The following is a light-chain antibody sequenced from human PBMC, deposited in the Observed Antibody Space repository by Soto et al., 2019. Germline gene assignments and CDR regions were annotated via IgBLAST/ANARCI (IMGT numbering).Light chain of an antibody. V-gene: IGKV1-9*01. CDR3: QHLHTYPIT. CDR1: QDISTH. Sequence: IQLTQSPSSLSASVGDRVTISCRASQDISTHLAWFAQKPGRAPQLLIYAASTLHSGVPSRFSGSGSGTDVTLTISSLQPEDFATYYCQHLHTYPITFGPGTRLDIK. CDR2: AAS. J-gene: IGKJ5*01.